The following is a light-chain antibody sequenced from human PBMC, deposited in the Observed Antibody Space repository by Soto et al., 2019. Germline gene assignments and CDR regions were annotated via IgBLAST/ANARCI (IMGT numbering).Light chain of an antibody. J-gene: IGKJ4*01. V-gene: IGKV1-12*01. Sequence: DIQMTQSPSSVSASVGDRVTITCRASQAINNWLAWYQQKPGEAPKLLIYAASTLEDGVPSRFRGSGSGTDFTLTITPLQPEDFATYYCQQADSLHLAFGGGTRVDIK. CDR2: AAS. CDR1: QAINNW. CDR3: QQADSLHLA.